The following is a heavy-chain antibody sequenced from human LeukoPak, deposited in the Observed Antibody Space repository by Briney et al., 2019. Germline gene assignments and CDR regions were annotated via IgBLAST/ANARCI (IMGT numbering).Heavy chain of an antibody. CDR1: GFTFSSYG. CDR2: ISGSGGST. V-gene: IGHV3-23*01. Sequence: PGGTLRLSCAASGFTFSSYGMSWVRQAPGKGLEWVSAISGSGGSTYYADSVKGRFTISRDNSKNTLYLQMNSLRAEDTAVYYCAKRGTAMVPLDYWGQGTLVTVSS. J-gene: IGHJ4*02. D-gene: IGHD5-18*01. CDR3: AKRGTAMVPLDY.